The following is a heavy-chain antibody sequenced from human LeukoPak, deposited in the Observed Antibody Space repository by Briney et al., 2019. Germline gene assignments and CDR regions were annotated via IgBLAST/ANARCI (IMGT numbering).Heavy chain of an antibody. CDR1: GFTFDDYA. CDR3: AKAIGVAAADAFDI. D-gene: IGHD6-13*01. V-gene: IGHV3-9*01. Sequence: GRSLRLSCAASGFTFDDYAMHWVRQAPGKGLEWVSGISWNSGSIGYADSVKGRFTISRDNAKNSLYLQMNSLRAEDTALYYCAKAIGVAAADAFDIWGQGTMVTVSS. J-gene: IGHJ3*02. CDR2: ISWNSGSI.